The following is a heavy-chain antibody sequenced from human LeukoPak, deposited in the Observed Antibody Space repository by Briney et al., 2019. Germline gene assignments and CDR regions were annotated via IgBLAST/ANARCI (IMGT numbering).Heavy chain of an antibody. CDR3: ARSSFDY. Sequence: GASVKVACKASGYTFTDYYMHWVQQAPGKGLEWMGRVDPEDGETIYAEKFQGRVTITADTSTDTAYMELSSLRSEDTAVYYCARSSFDYWGQGTLVTVSS. J-gene: IGHJ4*02. CDR2: VDPEDGET. CDR1: GYTFTDYY. V-gene: IGHV1-69-2*01.